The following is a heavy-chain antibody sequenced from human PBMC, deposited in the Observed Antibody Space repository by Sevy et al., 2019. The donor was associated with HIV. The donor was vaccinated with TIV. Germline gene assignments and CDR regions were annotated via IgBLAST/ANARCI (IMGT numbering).Heavy chain of an antibody. D-gene: IGHD3-16*01. Sequence: SETLSLTCTVSGESLSSYYWSWIRQPPGKGLEWIGDIYSSGSTNYNPSLKSRVTISVDTSKNQFSLKLSSVTAADTAVYYCARTLGDYWGQGTLVTVSS. CDR2: IYSSGST. CDR1: GESLSSYY. V-gene: IGHV4-59*12. J-gene: IGHJ4*02. CDR3: ARTLGDY.